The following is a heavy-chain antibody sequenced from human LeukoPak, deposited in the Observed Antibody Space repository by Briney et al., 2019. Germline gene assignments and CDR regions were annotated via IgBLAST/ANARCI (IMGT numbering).Heavy chain of an antibody. CDR2: INPNSGGT. D-gene: IGHD2-21*02. CDR1: GYTFTGYY. Sequence: ASVKVSCKASGYTFTGYYMHWVRQAPGQGLEWMGWINPNSGGTNYAQKFQGRVTMTRDTSISTAYMELSRLRSDDTAVYYCARGRGRGCGGDCYSFGFDYWGQGTLVTVSS. V-gene: IGHV1-2*02. J-gene: IGHJ4*02. CDR3: ARGRGRGCGGDCYSFGFDY.